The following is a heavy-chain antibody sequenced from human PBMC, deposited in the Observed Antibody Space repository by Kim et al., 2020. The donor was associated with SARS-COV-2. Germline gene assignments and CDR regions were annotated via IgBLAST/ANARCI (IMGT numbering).Heavy chain of an antibody. D-gene: IGHD3-3*01. CDR1: GYTFTSYA. J-gene: IGHJ6*03. Sequence: ASVKVSCKASGYTFTSYAMNWVRQAPGQGLEWMGWINTNTGNPTYAQGFTGRFVFSLDTSVSTASLQISSLKAEDTAVYYCARAHVDTIFGVVINPYYYMDVWGKGTTVTVSS. CDR2: INTNTGNP. CDR3: ARAHVDTIFGVVINPYYYMDV. V-gene: IGHV7-4-1*02.